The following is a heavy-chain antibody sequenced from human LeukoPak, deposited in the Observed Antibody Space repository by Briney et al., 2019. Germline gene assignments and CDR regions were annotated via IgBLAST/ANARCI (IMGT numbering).Heavy chain of an antibody. Sequence: SETLSLTCTVSGGSISSYYWSWIRQPPGKGLEWIGYIYYSGSTNYNPSLKSRVTISVDTSKNQFSLKLSSVTAADTAVYYCARESAYGDYGYWGQGTPVTVSS. V-gene: IGHV4-59*01. CDR3: ARESAYGDYGY. CDR2: IYYSGST. CDR1: GGSISSYY. J-gene: IGHJ4*02. D-gene: IGHD4-17*01.